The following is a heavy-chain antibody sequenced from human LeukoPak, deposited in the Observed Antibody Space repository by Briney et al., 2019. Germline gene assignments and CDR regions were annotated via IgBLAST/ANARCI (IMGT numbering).Heavy chain of an antibody. CDR3: ARQNYDEVNYHYYGLDV. Sequence: PSETLSLTCTVSGGSISSNYWSWIRQSAGKGLEWIGYIYYRGSTDYNPSLKSRVTISVDTSRNQFSLKLTSVTAADTAVYYCARQNYDEVNYHYYGLDVWGQGTTVTVSS. CDR2: IYYRGST. CDR1: GGSISSNY. J-gene: IGHJ6*02. V-gene: IGHV4-59*08. D-gene: IGHD3-3*01.